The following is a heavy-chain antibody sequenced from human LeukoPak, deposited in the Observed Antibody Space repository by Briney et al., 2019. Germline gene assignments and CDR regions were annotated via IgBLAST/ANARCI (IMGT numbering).Heavy chain of an antibody. CDR1: GFTFSSYE. J-gene: IGHJ6*03. CDR3: AKAEGYCSGGSCYFISYYYYYMDV. D-gene: IGHD2-15*01. V-gene: IGHV3-48*03. Sequence: GGSLRLSCAASGFTFSSYEMNWVRQAPGKGLEWVSYISSSGSTIYYADSVKGRFTISRDNSKNTLYLQMNSLRAEDTAVYYCAKAEGYCSGGSCYFISYYYYYMDVWGKGTTVTVSS. CDR2: ISSSGSTI.